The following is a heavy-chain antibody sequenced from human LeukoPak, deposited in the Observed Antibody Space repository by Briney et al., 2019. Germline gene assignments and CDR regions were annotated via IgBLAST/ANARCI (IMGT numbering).Heavy chain of an antibody. CDR1: GYTFTGYY. CDR3: ARARLGSSASADC. V-gene: IGHV1-2*06. J-gene: IGHJ4*02. CDR2: INPNSGGT. Sequence: ASVKDSCKASGYTFTGYYMHWVCKAHGQGLEWTERINPNSGGTNYVQKFQGRVTRTRDTSISTAYMELSRLRSEVTAVYYCARARLGSSASADCWGQGTLVTVSS. D-gene: IGHD6-19*01.